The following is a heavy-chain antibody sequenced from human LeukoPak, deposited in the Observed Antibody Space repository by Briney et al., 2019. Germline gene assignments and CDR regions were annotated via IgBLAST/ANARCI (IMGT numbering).Heavy chain of an antibody. CDR1: GFTFSSYA. V-gene: IGHV3-23*01. D-gene: IGHD3-16*02. CDR2: ISGSGGST. J-gene: IGHJ3*02. CDR3: AKPIMITFGGVIGHDAFDI. Sequence: GGSLRLSCAASGFTFSSYAMSWVRQAPGKGLEWVSAISGSGGSTYYADSVKGRFTISRDNSKNTLYLQMNSLRAEDTAVYYCAKPIMITFGGVIGHDAFDIWGQGTMVTVSS.